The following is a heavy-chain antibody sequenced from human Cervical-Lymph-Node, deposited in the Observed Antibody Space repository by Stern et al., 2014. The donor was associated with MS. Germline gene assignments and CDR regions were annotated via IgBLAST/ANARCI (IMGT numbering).Heavy chain of an antibody. V-gene: IGHV3-30*03. Sequence: QLVQSGGGVVQPGRSLTLSCAASGFSLSNSAMHWVRQAPGKGLEWVAVMSFVGGNKKYGDSVKGRFSISRDMANNTLFLQMNSLRLEDTAVYYCMGVGDAMHVWGQGTTVIVSS. CDR2: MSFVGGNK. CDR1: GFSLSNSA. CDR3: MGVGDAMHV. J-gene: IGHJ6*02.